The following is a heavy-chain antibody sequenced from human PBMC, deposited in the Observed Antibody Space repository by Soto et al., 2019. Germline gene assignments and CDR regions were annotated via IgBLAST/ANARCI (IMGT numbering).Heavy chain of an antibody. V-gene: IGHV4-39*01. D-gene: IGHD3-22*01. J-gene: IGHJ4*02. CDR2: IYYSGST. Sequence: QLQLQESGPGLVKPSETLSLTCTVSGGSISSSSYYWGWIRQPPGKGLEWIGGIYYSGSTYYNPSLKSRVTLSVDTSKNQFSLKLSSVTAADTAVYYCGRHIPNYYDSSGQRVDYWGQGTLVTVSS. CDR1: GGSISSSSYY. CDR3: GRHIPNYYDSSGQRVDY.